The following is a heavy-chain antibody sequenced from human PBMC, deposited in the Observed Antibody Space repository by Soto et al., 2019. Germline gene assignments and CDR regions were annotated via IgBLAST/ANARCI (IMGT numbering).Heavy chain of an antibody. V-gene: IGHV3-21*01. CDR3: AGRIAAAGYFDY. D-gene: IGHD6-13*01. Sequence: EVQLVESGGGLVKPGGSLRLSCAASGFTFSSYSMNWVRQAPGKGLEWVSSISSSSSYIYYADSVKGRFTISRDNAKNSLYLLMNSLRAEDTAVYYCAGRIAAAGYFDYWGQGTLVTVSS. CDR1: GFTFSSYS. J-gene: IGHJ4*02. CDR2: ISSSSSYI.